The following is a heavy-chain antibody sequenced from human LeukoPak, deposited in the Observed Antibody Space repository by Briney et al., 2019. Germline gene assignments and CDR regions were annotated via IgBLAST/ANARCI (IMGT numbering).Heavy chain of an antibody. CDR2: IYYSGIT. CDR3: ARHQEGMVRGVLYYMDV. Sequence: SETLPLTCTVSGAPISSSDRYWGWIRQPPGKGLEWIGSIYYSGITYHNPSLKSRVTISVDTSNNQFSLKMSSVTAADTAVYFCARHQEGMVRGVLYYMDVWGKGTTVIISS. CDR1: GAPISSSDRY. J-gene: IGHJ6*03. V-gene: IGHV4-39*01. D-gene: IGHD3-10*01.